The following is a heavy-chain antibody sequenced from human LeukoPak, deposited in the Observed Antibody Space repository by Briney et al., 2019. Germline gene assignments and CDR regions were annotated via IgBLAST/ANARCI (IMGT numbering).Heavy chain of an antibody. V-gene: IGHV3-48*01. CDR1: GFTFSSYS. CDR3: ASTGTMVRGVISY. Sequence: GGSLRLSCAASGFTFSSYSMNWVRQAPGKGLEWVSYISSSSSTIYYADSVKGRFTISRDNAKNSLYLQMNSLRAEDTAVCYCASTGTMVRGVISYWGQGTLVTVSS. CDR2: ISSSSSTI. D-gene: IGHD3-10*01. J-gene: IGHJ4*02.